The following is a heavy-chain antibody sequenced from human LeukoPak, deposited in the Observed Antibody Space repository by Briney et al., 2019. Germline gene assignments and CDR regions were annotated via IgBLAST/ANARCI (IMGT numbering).Heavy chain of an antibody. D-gene: IGHD2-15*01. CDR2: IYYSGST. CDR1: GGSISSGDYY. Sequence: SETLSLTCTVSGGSISSGDYYWSWIRQPPGKGLEWIGCIYYSGSTYYNPSLKSRVTISVDTSKNQFSLKLSSVTAADTAVYYCARACSGGSCSHLGYFDYWGQGTLVTVSS. J-gene: IGHJ4*02. CDR3: ARACSGGSCSHLGYFDY. V-gene: IGHV4-30-4*08.